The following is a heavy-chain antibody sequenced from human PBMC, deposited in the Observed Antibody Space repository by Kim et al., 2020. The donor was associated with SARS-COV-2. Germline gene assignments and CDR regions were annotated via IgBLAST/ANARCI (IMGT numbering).Heavy chain of an antibody. D-gene: IGHD6-6*01. J-gene: IGHJ4*02. Sequence: GGSLRLSCAASGFTFSSNGMHWVRQAPGKGLEWVAVISNDGSEKHYADSVKGRFIITRDNSKYTLYLQMNNVRLEDTALYYCSKDVRNFAGRDYWGQGTL. CDR2: ISNDGSEK. V-gene: IGHV3-30*18. CDR1: GFTFSSNG. CDR3: SKDVRNFAGRDY.